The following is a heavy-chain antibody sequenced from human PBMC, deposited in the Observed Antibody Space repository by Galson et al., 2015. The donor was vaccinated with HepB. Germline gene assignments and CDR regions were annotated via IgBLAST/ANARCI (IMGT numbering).Heavy chain of an antibody. CDR1: GCTFNNYA. CDR2: IIPVFGTP. Sequence: SVKVSCKASGCTFNNYALSWVRQAPGQGLEWMGGIIPVFGTPNYAQKFQDRVTITADESTSTAYMELSSLRSDDTAVYYCASGDYGDLRQHYYYYMDVWGKGTTVTVSS. D-gene: IGHD4-17*01. CDR3: ASGDYGDLRQHYYYYMDV. V-gene: IGHV1-69*13. J-gene: IGHJ6*03.